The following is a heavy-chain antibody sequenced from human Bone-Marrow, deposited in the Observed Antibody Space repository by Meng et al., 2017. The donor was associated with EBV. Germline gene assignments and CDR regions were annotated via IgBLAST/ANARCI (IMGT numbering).Heavy chain of an antibody. J-gene: IGHJ4*02. CDR3: AVLLSTPLAFDS. CDR2: VNPTTGDS. Sequence: QARLVQSGAEVRKPGASLKVSCKTSGYTFIVSYIHWVRQAPGQGLEWMGRVNPTTGDSNYAQKFQGRVTMTRDNSINTAYMELASLTSDDTAMFYCAVLLSTPLAFDSWGQGTLVTVSS. CDR1: GYTFIVSY. V-gene: IGHV1-2*06. D-gene: IGHD5/OR15-5a*01.